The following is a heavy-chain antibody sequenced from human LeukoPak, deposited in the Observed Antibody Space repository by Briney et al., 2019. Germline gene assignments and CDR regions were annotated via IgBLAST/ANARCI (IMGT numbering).Heavy chain of an antibody. CDR1: GFTFSSYA. CDR2: ISGSGGST. CDR3: AKARVYCSSTSCRRNGMDV. J-gene: IGHJ6*04. V-gene: IGHV3-23*01. Sequence: PGGSLRLSCAASGFTFSSYAMSWVRQAPGKGLEWVSAISGSGGSTYYADSMKGRFTISRDNSRNTLYLQMNSLRAEDTAVYYCAKARVYCSSTSCRRNGMDVWGKGTTVTVSS. D-gene: IGHD2-2*01.